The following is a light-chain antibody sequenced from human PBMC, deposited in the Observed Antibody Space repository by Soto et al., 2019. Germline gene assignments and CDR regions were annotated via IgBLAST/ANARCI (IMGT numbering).Light chain of an antibody. Sequence: DIHMTQSPSTLSASVGDTVTITCRASQTISGLLAWYQQRPGKAPKLLIYRASHLESGVPSRFSGSGSGTEFTLTITSLQPDDFATYYCQQYNNYLTFGQGTRLEIK. V-gene: IGKV1-5*03. CDR1: QTISGL. CDR3: QQYNNYLT. J-gene: IGKJ5*01. CDR2: RAS.